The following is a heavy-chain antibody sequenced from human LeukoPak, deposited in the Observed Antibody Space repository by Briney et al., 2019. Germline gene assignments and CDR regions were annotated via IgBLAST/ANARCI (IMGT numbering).Heavy chain of an antibody. J-gene: IGHJ6*03. V-gene: IGHV4-59*01. CDR3: ARERKYYYGSGSSYYYYYMDV. D-gene: IGHD3-10*01. CDR1: GGSISSYY. CDR2: IYYSGST. Sequence: SETLSLTCTVSGGSISSYYWSWIRQPPGKGLEWIGYIYYSGSTNYNPSLKSRVTISVDTSKNQFSLKLSSVTAADTAVYYCARERKYYYGSGSSYYYYYMDVWGKGTTVTVPS.